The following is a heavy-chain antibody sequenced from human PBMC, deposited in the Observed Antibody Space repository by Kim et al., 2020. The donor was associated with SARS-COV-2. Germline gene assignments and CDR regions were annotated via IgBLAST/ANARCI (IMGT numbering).Heavy chain of an antibody. J-gene: IGHJ4*02. D-gene: IGHD3-10*01. CDR1: GGSISSYY. V-gene: IGHV4-59*13. CDR2: IYYSGST. CDR3: ARESPLKPRGVFFDY. Sequence: SETLSLTCTVSGGSISSYYWSWIRQPPGKGLEWIGYIYYSGSTNYNPSLKSRVTISVDTSKNHFSLKLSSVTAADTALYYCARESPLKPRGVFFDYWGQGTLVTVSS.